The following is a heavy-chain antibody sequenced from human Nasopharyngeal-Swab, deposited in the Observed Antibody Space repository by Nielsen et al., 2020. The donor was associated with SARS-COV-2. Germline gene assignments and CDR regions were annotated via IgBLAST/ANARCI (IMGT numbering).Heavy chain of an antibody. CDR1: GYNFTTYW. V-gene: IGHV5-51*01. J-gene: IGHJ3*01. CDR3: ARHLPLEGEAFDV. CDR2: IFPGDSDT. Sequence: GESLKISCKGSGYNFTTYWVGWVRQMPGKGLEWMGLIFPGDSDTRYSPSLQGQVTISADKSISTAYLQWSSLKASDTAMYYCARHLPLEGEAFDVWGQGTMVTVPS.